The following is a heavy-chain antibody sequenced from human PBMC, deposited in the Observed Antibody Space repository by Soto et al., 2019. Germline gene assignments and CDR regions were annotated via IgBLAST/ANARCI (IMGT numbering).Heavy chain of an antibody. CDR3: ARVSVSEWRGDL. V-gene: IGHV4-31*03. D-gene: IGHD2-8*01. CDR1: GGSISSGGYY. CDR2: IYYSGST. J-gene: IGHJ5*02. Sequence: LALRCTVSGGSISSGGYYWSWIRQHPGKGLEWIGYIYYSGSTYYNPSLKSRVTISVDTSKNQFSLKLSSVTAADTAVYYCARVSVSEWRGDLSGQATLVPV.